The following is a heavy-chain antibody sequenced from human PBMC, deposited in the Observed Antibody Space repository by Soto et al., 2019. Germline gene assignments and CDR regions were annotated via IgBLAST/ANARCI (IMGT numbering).Heavy chain of an antibody. CDR2: INHSGST. Sequence: SETLSLTCAVYGGSFSGYYWSWIRQPPGKRLEWIGEINHSGSTNYNPSLKSRVTISVDTSKNQFSLKLSSVTAADTAVYYCARGKAATDTGYYGMDVCRQGTTVTFSS. CDR3: ARGKAATDTGYYGMDV. D-gene: IGHD6-13*01. CDR1: GGSFSGYY. V-gene: IGHV4-34*01. J-gene: IGHJ6*02.